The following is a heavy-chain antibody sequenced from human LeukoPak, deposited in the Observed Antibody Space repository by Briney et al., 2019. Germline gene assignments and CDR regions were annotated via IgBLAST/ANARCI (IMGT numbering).Heavy chain of an antibody. CDR2: INPNSGGT. D-gene: IGHD3-22*01. CDR3: ARSVISGDYYDAAINY. CDR1: GYTFTGYY. J-gene: IGHJ4*02. V-gene: IGHV1-2*02. Sequence: SVKVSCNASGYTFTGYYVHWVRQAPGQGLEWMGWINPNSGGTNYAQKFQGRVTMTRDTSITTVYMEMSSVTSGDTAVYYCARSVISGDYYDAAINYWGQGTLVTVSS.